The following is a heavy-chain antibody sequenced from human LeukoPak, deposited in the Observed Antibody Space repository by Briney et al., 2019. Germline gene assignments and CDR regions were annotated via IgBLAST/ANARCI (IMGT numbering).Heavy chain of an antibody. V-gene: IGHV4-4*07. Sequence: KPSETLSLTCTVSGGTISSYYWSWIRQPAGKGLEWIGRIYNSGSTNYNPSLKSRVTMSVDTSKNQFSLKLSSVTAADTAVYYCARERITISSNWFDPWGQGTLVTVSS. CDR3: ARERITISSNWFDP. CDR2: IYNSGST. CDR1: GGTISSYY. D-gene: IGHD3-9*01. J-gene: IGHJ5*02.